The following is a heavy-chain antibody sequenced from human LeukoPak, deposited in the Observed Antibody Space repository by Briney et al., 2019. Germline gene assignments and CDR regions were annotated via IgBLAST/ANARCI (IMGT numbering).Heavy chain of an antibody. V-gene: IGHV3-53*04. D-gene: IGHD3-22*01. CDR2: IYSGGST. CDR1: GFTVSSNY. CDR3: ARDLNSSGYPPLGAFDI. Sequence: GRSLRLSCAASGFTVSSNYMSWVRQAPGKGLEWVSVIYSGGSTYYADSVKGRFTISRHNSKNTLYLQMNSLRAEDTAVYYCARDLNSSGYPPLGAFDIWGQGTMVTVSS. J-gene: IGHJ3*02.